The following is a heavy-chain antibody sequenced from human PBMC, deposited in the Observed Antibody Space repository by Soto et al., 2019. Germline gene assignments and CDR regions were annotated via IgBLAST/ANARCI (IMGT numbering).Heavy chain of an antibody. J-gene: IGHJ6*02. CDR3: ARDLFRGYSYGYYYYYGMDV. D-gene: IGHD5-18*01. Sequence: SETLSLTCTVSGGSISSYYWSWIRQPPGKGLEWIGYIYYSGSTNYNPSLKSRVTISVDTSKNQFSLNLSSVTAADTAVYYCARDLFRGYSYGYYYYYGMDVWGQGTTVTVSS. CDR2: IYYSGST. CDR1: GGSISSYY. V-gene: IGHV4-59*01.